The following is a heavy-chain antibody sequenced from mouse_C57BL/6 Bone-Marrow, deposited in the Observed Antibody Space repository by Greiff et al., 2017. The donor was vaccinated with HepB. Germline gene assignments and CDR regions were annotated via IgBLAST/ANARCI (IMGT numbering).Heavy chain of an antibody. V-gene: IGHV1-63*01. CDR3: ARTDGYYGGFAY. Sequence: VQLQQSGAELVRPGTSVKMSCKASGYTFTNYWIGWAKQRPGHGLEWIGDIYPGGGYTNYNEKFKGQATLTADKSSSTAYMQFSSLTSEDSAIYYCARTDGYYGGFAYWGQGALVTVSA. CDR1: GYTFTNYW. CDR2: IYPGGGYT. D-gene: IGHD2-3*01. J-gene: IGHJ3*01.